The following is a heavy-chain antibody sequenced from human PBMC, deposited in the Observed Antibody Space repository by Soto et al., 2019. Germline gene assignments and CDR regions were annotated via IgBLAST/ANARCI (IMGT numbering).Heavy chain of an antibody. D-gene: IGHD5-18*01. V-gene: IGHV4-4*02. CDR1: GGSISSNNW. CDR2: IYHTGST. J-gene: IGHJ5*02. Sequence: QVQLQESGPGLVKPSGTLSLTCTVSGGSISSNNWWSWVRQPPGKGLEWIGEIYHTGSTNYNPSLKSRVTISVDKSKNQVSLELNSVTAADTAVYYCARRPAMVLRSLFSWGQGALVTVSS. CDR3: ARRPAMVLRSLFS.